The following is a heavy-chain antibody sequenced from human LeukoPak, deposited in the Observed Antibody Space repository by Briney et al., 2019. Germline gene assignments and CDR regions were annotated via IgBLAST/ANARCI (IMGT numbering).Heavy chain of an antibody. CDR2: TYSGGSA. Sequence: GGSLRLSCAASGFTVSSDHMSWVRQAPGKGLEWVSVTYSGGSAYYADSVKGRFTISRDNANNMVYLQMNSLRAEDTAVYYCARVWELIFDHWGQGTLVTVCS. D-gene: IGHD1-26*01. V-gene: IGHV3-53*01. J-gene: IGHJ4*02. CDR1: GFTVSSDH. CDR3: ARVWELIFDH.